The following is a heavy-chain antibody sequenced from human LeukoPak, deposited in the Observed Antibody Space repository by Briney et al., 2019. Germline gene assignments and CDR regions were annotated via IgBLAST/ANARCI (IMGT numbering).Heavy chain of an antibody. V-gene: IGHV4-34*01. CDR3: ARQWLVSPLFDY. D-gene: IGHD6-19*01. J-gene: IGHJ4*02. Sequence: SETLSLTCAVNGGSFSGYYWSWIRQPPGKGLEWIGEINHSGSTNYNPSLRSRVTASVHTSKNQLSLKLSSVTAADTAVYYCARQWLVSPLFDYWGQGTLVTVSS. CDR1: GGSFSGYY. CDR2: INHSGST.